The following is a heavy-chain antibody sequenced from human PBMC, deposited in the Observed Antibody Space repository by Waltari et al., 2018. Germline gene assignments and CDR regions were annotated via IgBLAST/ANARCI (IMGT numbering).Heavy chain of an antibody. Sequence: EVQLVESGGGLVQPGGSLRLSCAASGFTFSSYEMNWVRQAPGKGLEWVSYLIDSGSTTYYADSVKGRFTISRDNAKNSLYLQMNSLRAEDTAVYYCARLSAFWSGDYYYYYYMDVWGKGTTVTVSS. J-gene: IGHJ6*03. CDR2: LIDSGSTT. CDR1: GFTFSSYE. CDR3: ARLSAFWSGDYYYYYYMDV. D-gene: IGHD3-3*01. V-gene: IGHV3-48*03.